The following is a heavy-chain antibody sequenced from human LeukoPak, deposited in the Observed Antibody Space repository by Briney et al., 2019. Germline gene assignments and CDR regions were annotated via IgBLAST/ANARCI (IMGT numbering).Heavy chain of an antibody. V-gene: IGHV3-7*03. CDR1: GFMFSSNW. Sequence: GGSLRLSCAASGFMFSSNWMSWVRLAPGKGLEWVANIKEDGTETYYVDSVKGRFTISRDNAKNSLYLQMNSLRVEDTAVYYCAKEGRSLQTYWGQEPWSPSPQ. CDR3: AKEGRSLQTY. D-gene: IGHD5-24*01. J-gene: IGHJ4*01. CDR2: IKEDGTET.